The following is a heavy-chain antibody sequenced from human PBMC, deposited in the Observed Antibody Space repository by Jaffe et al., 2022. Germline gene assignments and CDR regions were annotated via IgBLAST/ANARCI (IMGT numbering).Heavy chain of an antibody. D-gene: IGHD3-9*01. CDR3: ARADYDILTGYYNGVGYFDY. Sequence: QLQLQESGPGLVKPSETLSLTCTVSGGSISSSSYYWGWIRQPPGKGLEWIGSIYYSGSTYYNPSLKSRVTISVDTSKNQFSLKLSSVTAADTAVYYCARADYDILTGYYNGVGYFDYWGQGTLVTVSS. J-gene: IGHJ4*02. CDR2: IYYSGST. CDR1: GGSISSSSYY. V-gene: IGHV4-39*01.